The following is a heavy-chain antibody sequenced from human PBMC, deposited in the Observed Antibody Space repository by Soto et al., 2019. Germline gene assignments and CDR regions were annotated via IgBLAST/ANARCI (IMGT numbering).Heavy chain of an antibody. Sequence: GECLKSAGKGSGCIWASCWIGWVRQMRGKGLEWMGFIYPAASDPSPRPSFQGQLTTSPDKSITPAYLQWSSLKASDNAMYSCARHNGRRDGYTPFDYWGQGPLVTVSS. CDR3: ARHNGRRDGYTPFDY. CDR2: IYPAASDP. CDR1: GCIWASCW. D-gene: IGHD5-12*01. J-gene: IGHJ4*02. V-gene: IGHV5-51*01.